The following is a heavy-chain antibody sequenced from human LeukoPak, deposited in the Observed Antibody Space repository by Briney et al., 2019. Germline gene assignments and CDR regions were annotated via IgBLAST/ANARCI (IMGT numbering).Heavy chain of an antibody. CDR1: GYTFTSYG. V-gene: IGHV1-18*04. Sequence: ASVKVSCKASGYTFTSYGISWVRLAPGQGLEWMGSISAYNGNTKFAQKFQGRVLMTTDTSTSTAYMELRSLRSDDTAVYYCARDQYDFVWGSYRSYFDYWGQGTLVTVSS. D-gene: IGHD3-16*02. CDR3: ARDQYDFVWGSYRSYFDY. J-gene: IGHJ4*02. CDR2: ISAYNGNT.